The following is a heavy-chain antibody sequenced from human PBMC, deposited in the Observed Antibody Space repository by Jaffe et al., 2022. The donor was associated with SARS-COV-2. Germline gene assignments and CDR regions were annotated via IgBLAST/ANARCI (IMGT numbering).Heavy chain of an antibody. CDR1: GFTFSNAW. D-gene: IGHD3-10*01. CDR3: TTDSSGVRAFDV. V-gene: IGHV3-15*01. CDR2: IKSKTDGGTT. Sequence: EVQLVESGGGLVKPGGSLRLSCAASGFTFSNAWMSWVRQAPGKGLEWVGRIKSKTDGGTTDYAAPVKGRFTISRDDSKNTLYLQMNSLKTEDTAVYYCTTDSSGVRAFDVWGQGTTVTVSS. J-gene: IGHJ6*02.